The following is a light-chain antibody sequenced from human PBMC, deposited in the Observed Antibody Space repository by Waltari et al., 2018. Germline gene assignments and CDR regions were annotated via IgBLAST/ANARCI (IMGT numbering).Light chain of an antibody. V-gene: IGKV3-20*01. CDR2: DAS. J-gene: IGKJ1*01. CDR1: QSVGRS. CDR3: QNYVRLPAT. Sequence: EIVLTQSPGTLSLSLGERATLSCRASQSVGRSLAWYQQKPGQAPRLLIYDASRRATGIPDRFSGGGSGTDFSLTLNRLEPEDVAVYYCQNYVRLPATFGQGTKVEVK.